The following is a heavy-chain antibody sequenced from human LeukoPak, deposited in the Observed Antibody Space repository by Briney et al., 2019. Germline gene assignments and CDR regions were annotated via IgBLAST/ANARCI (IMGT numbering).Heavy chain of an antibody. CDR3: ARGCDFWSNNWFDP. CDR2: MNPNSGNT. J-gene: IGHJ5*02. D-gene: IGHD3-3*01. V-gene: IGHV1-8*01. CDR1: GYTFTSYD. Sequence: ASVKVSCKASGYTFTSYDIKWVRQATGQGLEWMGWMNPNSGNTGYAQKFQGRVTMTRNTSISTAYMELSSLRSEDTAVYYCARGCDFWSNNWFDPWGQGTLVTVSS.